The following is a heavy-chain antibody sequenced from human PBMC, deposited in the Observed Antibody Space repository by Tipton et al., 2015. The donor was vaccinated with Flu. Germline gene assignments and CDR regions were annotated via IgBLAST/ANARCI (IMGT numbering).Heavy chain of an antibody. D-gene: IGHD3-10*02. J-gene: IGHJ4*02. CDR2: IYHSGTT. Sequence: TLSLTCSVSGYSLRSAYYWGWVRRPPGKGLEWIETIYHSGTTYYNPSLKSRLTISVDTSKNQFSLRLSSVAAADTAVYYLARHTGDSVRGVIDYWGQGTLVTVSS. V-gene: IGHV4-38-2*01. CDR1: GYSLRSAYY. CDR3: ARHTGDSVRGVIDY.